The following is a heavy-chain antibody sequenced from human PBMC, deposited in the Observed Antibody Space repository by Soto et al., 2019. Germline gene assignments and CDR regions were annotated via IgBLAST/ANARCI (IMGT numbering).Heavy chain of an antibody. Sequence: SETLSLTCTISGGSITNYYWSWIRQPPGKGLEWIGYVYYNGITNYNPSLKSRVIISLDTSRDQFSLKLTSVTATDTAVYYCAREYAYLSEHWGPGTLVTVS. D-gene: IGHD2-21*01. CDR2: VYYNGIT. CDR3: AREYAYLSEH. J-gene: IGHJ4*02. CDR1: GGSITNYY. V-gene: IGHV4-59*01.